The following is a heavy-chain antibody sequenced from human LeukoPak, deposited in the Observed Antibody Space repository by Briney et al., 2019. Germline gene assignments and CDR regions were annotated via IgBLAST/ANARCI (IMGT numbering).Heavy chain of an antibody. CDR2: ISSSSSFI. CDR1: GFTFSSYS. D-gene: IGHD6-6*01. CDR3: AREVPQARPFDY. Sequence: GGSLRLSCAASGFTFSSYSMNWVRQAPGKGLEWVSSISSSSSFIYYTDSVKGRFTISRDNAKNSLYLQMNSLRAEDTAVYYCAREVPQARPFDYWGQGTLVTVSS. V-gene: IGHV3-21*01. J-gene: IGHJ4*02.